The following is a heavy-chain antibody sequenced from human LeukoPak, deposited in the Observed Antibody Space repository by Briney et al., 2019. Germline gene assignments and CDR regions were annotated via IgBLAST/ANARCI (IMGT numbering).Heavy chain of an antibody. CDR1: GFTFSSYS. CDR3: ARGPLRFLEWLFSY. V-gene: IGHV3-48*04. Sequence: GGSLRLSCAASGFTFSSYSMNWVRQAPGKGLEWVSYISSSSSTIYYADSVKGRFTISRDNAKNSLYLQMNSLRAEDTAVYYCARGPLRFLEWLFSYWGQGTLVTVSS. CDR2: ISSSSSTI. J-gene: IGHJ4*02. D-gene: IGHD3-3*01.